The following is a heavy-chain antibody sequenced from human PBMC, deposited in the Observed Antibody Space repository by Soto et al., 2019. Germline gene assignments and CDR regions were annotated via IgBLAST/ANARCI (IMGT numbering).Heavy chain of an antibody. J-gene: IGHJ4*02. CDR2: IDWDDDK. D-gene: IGHD2-21*01. Sequence: SGPTLVNPTETLTLTCSFSGFSLSTSGIRESWIRQPPGKALEWLARIDWDDDKFYSTSLKTRLTISKDTSQNQVILTVTNMDPLDTGTYYCARTYCVTTTCYPSFDYRGEGXLVTVYS. V-gene: IGHV2-70*04. CDR1: GFSLSTSGIR. CDR3: ARTYCVTTTCYPSFDY.